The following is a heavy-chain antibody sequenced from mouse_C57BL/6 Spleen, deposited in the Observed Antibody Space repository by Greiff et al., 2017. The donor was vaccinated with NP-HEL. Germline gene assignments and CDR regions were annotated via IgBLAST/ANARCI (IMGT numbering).Heavy chain of an antibody. D-gene: IGHD2-4*01. V-gene: IGHV2-5*01. CDR1: GFSLTSYG. CDR2: IWRGGST. Sequence: QVQLKESGPGLVQPSQSLSITCTVSGFSLTSYGVHWVRQSPGKGLEWLGVIWRGGSTDYNAAFMSRLSITKDNSKSQVFFKMNSLQADDTAIYYCAKGEGFYYDYDDWYFDVWGTGTTVTVSS. CDR3: AKGEGFYYDYDDWYFDV. J-gene: IGHJ1*03.